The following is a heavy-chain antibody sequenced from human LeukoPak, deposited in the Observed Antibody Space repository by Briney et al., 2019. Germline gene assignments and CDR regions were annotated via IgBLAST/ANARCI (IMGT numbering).Heavy chain of an antibody. CDR1: GFTFTDYL. CDR3: AREPLLYSSHFDY. J-gene: IGHJ4*02. D-gene: IGHD6-13*01. Sequence: GGSLRLSCAASGFTFTDYLMTWVRQAPGKGLEWVADIKADGSEKYYVDSVKGRFTILRDNAKNTLYLQMNSLRAEDTAVYYCAREPLLYSSHFDYWGQGTLVTVSS. V-gene: IGHV3-7*01. CDR2: IKADGSEK.